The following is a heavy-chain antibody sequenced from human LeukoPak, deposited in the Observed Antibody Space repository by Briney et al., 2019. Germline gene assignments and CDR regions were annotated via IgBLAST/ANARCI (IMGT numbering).Heavy chain of an antibody. D-gene: IGHD1-14*01. CDR1: GYTFTSYG. CDR3: PGHDAFDI. Sequence: ASVKVSCKASGYTFTSYGISWVRQAPGQGLEWMGLINPSGGSTTYAQTFQGRVTMTRDTSTSTVYMELSSLRSEDTALFVAPGHDAFDIWGHGTMVTVSS. CDR2: INPSGGST. J-gene: IGHJ3*02. V-gene: IGHV1-46*01.